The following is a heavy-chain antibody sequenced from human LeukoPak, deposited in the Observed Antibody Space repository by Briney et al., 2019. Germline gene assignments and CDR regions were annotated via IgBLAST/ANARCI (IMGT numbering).Heavy chain of an antibody. CDR1: GFTFSSYV. D-gene: IGHD4-17*01. CDR3: AKNFYGDYNVFFDY. J-gene: IGHJ4*02. Sequence: GGSLILSCAASGFTFSSYVMGWVRQAPGKGLEWVSALSGSGGSTYYADSVRGRFTISRDNSKSTLYLQMNSLRAEDTAIYYCAKNFYGDYNVFFDYWGQGTLVTVSS. V-gene: IGHV3-23*01. CDR2: LSGSGGST.